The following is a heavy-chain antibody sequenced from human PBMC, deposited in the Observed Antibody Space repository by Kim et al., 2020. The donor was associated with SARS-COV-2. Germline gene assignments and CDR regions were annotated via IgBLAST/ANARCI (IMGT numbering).Heavy chain of an antibody. D-gene: IGHD3-10*01. CDR1: GFTFNSYA. CDR3: AKDGPGRPYYYGMDV. J-gene: IGHJ6*02. Sequence: GGSRRLSCAASGFTFNSYAMIWVRQAPGKGLEWCSSLSGSGGSTYSADSVKGRFTITRDNSKNTLYLQMNSLRAEDTAVYYCAKDGPGRPYYYGMDVWGQGTTVTVSS. V-gene: IGHV3-23*01. CDR2: LSGSGGST.